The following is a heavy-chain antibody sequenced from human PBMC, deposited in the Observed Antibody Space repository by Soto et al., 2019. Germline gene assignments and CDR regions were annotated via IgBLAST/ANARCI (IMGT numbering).Heavy chain of an antibody. J-gene: IGHJ4*02. D-gene: IGHD3-22*01. Sequence: SVKVSCKASGGTFSSYAISWVRQAPGQGLEWMGGIIPIFGTANYAQKFQGRVTITADKSTSTAYMELSSLRSEDTAVYYCACAGVYDSSGYYIFDYWGQGTLVTVS. CDR2: IIPIFGTA. CDR1: GGTFSSYA. V-gene: IGHV1-69*06. CDR3: ACAGVYDSSGYYIFDY.